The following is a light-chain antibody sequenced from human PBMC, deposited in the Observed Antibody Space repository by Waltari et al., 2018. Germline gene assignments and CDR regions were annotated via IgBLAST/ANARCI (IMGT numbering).Light chain of an antibody. J-gene: IGLJ3*02. Sequence: QTVVTQEPSLSVSPGGTVTLTCALTSGSVSTTSYATWYQQTPGQPPRTLVYKGTSLSSWFPDRFSGSVLGNTVALTITGAQAYDESNYYFSLYMGSGIWVFGGGTKLTVL. CDR1: SGSVSTTSY. CDR2: KGT. CDR3: SLYMGSGIWV. V-gene: IGLV8-61*01.